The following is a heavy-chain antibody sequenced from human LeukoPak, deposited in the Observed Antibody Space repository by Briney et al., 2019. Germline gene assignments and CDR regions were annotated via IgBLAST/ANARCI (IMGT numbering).Heavy chain of an antibody. CDR1: GFTFSSYG. CDR3: ARGYYYGSGSYSYYYYYGMDV. V-gene: IGHV3-33*01. J-gene: IGHJ6*02. Sequence: QPGRSLRLSCAASGFTFSSYGMPWVRQAPGKGLEWVAVIWYDGSNKYYADSVKGRFTISRDNSKNTLYLQMNSLRAEDTAVYYCARGYYYGSGSYSYYYYYGMDVWGQGTTVTVSS. D-gene: IGHD3-10*01. CDR2: IWYDGSNK.